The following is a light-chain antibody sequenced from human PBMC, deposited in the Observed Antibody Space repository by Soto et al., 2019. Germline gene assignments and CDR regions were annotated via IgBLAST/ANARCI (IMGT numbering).Light chain of an antibody. J-gene: IGKJ1*01. CDR3: QQYNNWPRT. V-gene: IGKV3D-15*01. CDR1: QSVSRN. Sequence: IVMTQSPATLSVSPGERVTLFCSASQSVSRNLAWHQQKPGQAPRLLIYYASTRATGIPARFSGSGSGTDFTLTISSLEPEDFAVYYCQQYNNWPRTFGQGTKVHIK. CDR2: YAS.